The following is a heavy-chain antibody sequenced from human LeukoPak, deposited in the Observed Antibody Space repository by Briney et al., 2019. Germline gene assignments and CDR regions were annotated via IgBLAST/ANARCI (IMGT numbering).Heavy chain of an antibody. CDR3: ARSRSEYYDILTGDPPGSFPDY. Sequence: ASVKVSCKASGYTFTSYGISWVRQAPGQGLEWMGWISAYNGNTNYAQKFQGRATMTTDTSTSTAYMELRSLRSDDTAVYYCARSRSEYYDILTGDPPGSFPDYWGQGSLVTVSS. CDR1: GYTFTSYG. J-gene: IGHJ4*02. D-gene: IGHD3-9*01. CDR2: ISAYNGNT. V-gene: IGHV1-18*01.